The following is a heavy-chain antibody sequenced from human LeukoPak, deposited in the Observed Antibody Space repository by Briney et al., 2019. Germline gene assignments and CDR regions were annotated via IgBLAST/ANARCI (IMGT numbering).Heavy chain of an antibody. Sequence: SETLSLTCAVYGGSFSGYYWSWIRQPPGKGLEWIGEINHSGSTNYNPSLKSRVTISVDTSKNQFSLKLGSVTAADTAVYYCARHRVLWFGELLSSGFDYWGQGTLVTVSS. CDR1: GGSFSGYY. J-gene: IGHJ4*02. V-gene: IGHV4-34*01. CDR2: INHSGST. CDR3: ARHRVLWFGELLSSGFDY. D-gene: IGHD3-10*01.